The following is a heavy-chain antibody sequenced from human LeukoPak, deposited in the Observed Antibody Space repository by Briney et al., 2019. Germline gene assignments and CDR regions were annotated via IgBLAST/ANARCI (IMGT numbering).Heavy chain of an antibody. CDR2: VSHSGNT. CDR1: GYSISSGYY. J-gene: IGHJ2*01. D-gene: IGHD3-10*01. V-gene: IGHV4-38-2*02. CDR3: ARHLYYSASAFWYIDL. Sequence: SETLSLTCTVSGYSISSGYYWVWIRQSPGKGLEWIGSVSHSGNTYYKSSLRSRVTVSLDTSKNEFSLILTSVTAADTAEYYCARHLYYSASAFWYIDLWGRGTLVIVSP.